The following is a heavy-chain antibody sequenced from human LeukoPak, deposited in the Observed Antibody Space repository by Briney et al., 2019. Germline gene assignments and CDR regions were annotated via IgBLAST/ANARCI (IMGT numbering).Heavy chain of an antibody. Sequence: GASVKVSCKASGYTFTSYGISWVRQAPGQGLEWMGWISAYNGNTNYAQKFQGRVTMSTDTSTNTAYMELRSLRFDDTAIYYRAKDWHILTGRNCFDPWGQGTLVTVSS. V-gene: IGHV1-18*01. CDR3: AKDWHILTGRNCFDP. CDR2: ISAYNGNT. CDR1: GYTFTSYG. J-gene: IGHJ5*02. D-gene: IGHD3-9*01.